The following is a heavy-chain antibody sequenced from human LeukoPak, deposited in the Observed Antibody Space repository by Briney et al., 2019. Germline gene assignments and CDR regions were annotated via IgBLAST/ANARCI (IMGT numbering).Heavy chain of an antibody. Sequence: GGSLRLSCAASGFTFSSYAMSWVRQAPGKGLEWVSSISSSSSYIYYADSVKGRFTISRDNAKNSLYLQMNSLRAEDTAVYYCARGASGSYYDYWGQGTLVTVSS. CDR1: GFTFSSYA. CDR2: ISSSSSYI. J-gene: IGHJ4*02. V-gene: IGHV3-21*01. D-gene: IGHD1-26*01. CDR3: ARGASGSYYDY.